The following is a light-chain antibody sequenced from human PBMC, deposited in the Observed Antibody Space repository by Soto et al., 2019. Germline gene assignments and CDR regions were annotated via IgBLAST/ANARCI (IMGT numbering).Light chain of an antibody. CDR3: QQYGNSPYT. Sequence: EIVLTQSPGTLSLSPGERATLSCRASQSVNSNYLAWYQQKPGQAPRLLIYAASSRATGIPDRFSGSGSGTDFTLTISRLEPEGFAVYYCQQYGNSPYTFGQGTRLEIK. J-gene: IGKJ5*01. CDR2: AAS. V-gene: IGKV3-20*01. CDR1: QSVNSNY.